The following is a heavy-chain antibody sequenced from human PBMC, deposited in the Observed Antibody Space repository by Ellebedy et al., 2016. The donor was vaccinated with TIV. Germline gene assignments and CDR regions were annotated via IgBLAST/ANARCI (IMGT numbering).Heavy chain of an antibody. V-gene: IGHV3-23*01. Sequence: GESLKISXAASGFTFINYDMSWVRQTPGKGLEWVSSISGSGGKTYYADSVKGRFTIYRDNSKNTLYLQMNSLRVDDTAIYYCARTFQSYYFDYWGQGTLVTVSP. D-gene: IGHD1/OR15-1a*01. J-gene: IGHJ4*02. CDR1: GFTFINYD. CDR3: ARTFQSYYFDY. CDR2: ISGSGGKT.